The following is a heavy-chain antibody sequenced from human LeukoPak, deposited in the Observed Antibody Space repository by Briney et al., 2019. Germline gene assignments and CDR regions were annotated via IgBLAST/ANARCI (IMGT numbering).Heavy chain of an antibody. Sequence: GASVKVSCKASGYTFTYCSLHWLQQAPGQGLERMRWITLYNGNTNYAKKFQGRVTITRDMSLRTAYIELSSLRSENSAVYYWAQGLGADYYYGMDVWGQGTTVTVSS. CDR2: ITLYNGNT. CDR1: GYTFTYCS. D-gene: IGHD3-16*01. J-gene: IGHJ6*02. CDR3: AQGLGADYYYGMDV. V-gene: IGHV1-68*01.